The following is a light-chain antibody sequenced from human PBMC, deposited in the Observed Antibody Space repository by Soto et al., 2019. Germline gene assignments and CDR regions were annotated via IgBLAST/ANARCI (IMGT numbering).Light chain of an antibody. CDR2: DAS. CDR3: QQYNSWPPIT. Sequence: DIVLTQSPGTLSLSPGARATLSCRASASVSRNVAWYQQKPGQAPRLLIYDASTRATGIPDRFSGGVSGTEYTLTICSLQSEDFGVYYGQQYNSWPPITFGQGTRLEIK. V-gene: IGKV3-15*01. J-gene: IGKJ5*01. CDR1: ASVSRN.